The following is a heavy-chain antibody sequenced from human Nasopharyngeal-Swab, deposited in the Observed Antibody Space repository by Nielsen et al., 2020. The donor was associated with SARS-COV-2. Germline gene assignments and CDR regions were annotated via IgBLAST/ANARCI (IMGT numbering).Heavy chain of an antibody. CDR3: AKVYSYFDM. J-gene: IGHJ4*02. Sequence: GESLKISCAASGFTFSNSAMSWVRQFPGKGLEWVATITGSGGGTYSADSVKGRFTISRDNLKNTLYLQMSSLRADDTAVYYCAKVYSYFDMWGQGTLVTVSS. D-gene: IGHD2-15*01. V-gene: IGHV3-23*01. CDR1: GFTFSNSA. CDR2: ITGSGGGT.